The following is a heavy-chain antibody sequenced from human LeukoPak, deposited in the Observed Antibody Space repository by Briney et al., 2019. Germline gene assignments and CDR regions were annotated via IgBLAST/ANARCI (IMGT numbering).Heavy chain of an antibody. CDR3: ARSGGSYCSSTSCYVDY. Sequence: ASVKVSCKASGYTFTGYYMHWVRQAPGQGLEWMGWINPNSGGTNYAQKFQGRVTKTRDTSISTAYMELSRLRSDDTAVYYCARSGGSYCSSTSCYVDYWGQGTLVTVSS. J-gene: IGHJ4*02. D-gene: IGHD2-2*01. CDR1: GYTFTGYY. V-gene: IGHV1-2*02. CDR2: INPNSGGT.